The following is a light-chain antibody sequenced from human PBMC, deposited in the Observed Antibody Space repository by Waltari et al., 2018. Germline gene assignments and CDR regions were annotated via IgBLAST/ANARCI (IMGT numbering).Light chain of an antibody. CDR3: QQYGSLPRT. CDR2: GAS. CDR1: QSVSSSY. J-gene: IGKJ1*01. Sequence: EIVLTQSPGTLSLSPGERANLSCRASQSVSSSYLAWYQQKPGQAPRLLIYGASSRATGIPDRFSGSGSGTDFTLTISRLEPEDFAVYYCQQYGSLPRTFGQGTKVEIK. V-gene: IGKV3-20*01.